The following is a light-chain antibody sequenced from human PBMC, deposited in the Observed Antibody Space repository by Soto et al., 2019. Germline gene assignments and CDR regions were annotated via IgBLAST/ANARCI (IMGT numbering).Light chain of an antibody. CDR3: QMYNCAPLT. Sequence: DIQLTQSPSSLSASLGDTVTITCRASQGISNYLAWYQQKPGPVPNLLIYAASTLQSGVPSRFSGSGSGTGFTLSISSLGPEDVATYYWQMYNCAPLTFGQGMNVEI. CDR1: QGISNY. J-gene: IGKJ1*01. CDR2: AAS. V-gene: IGKV1-27*01.